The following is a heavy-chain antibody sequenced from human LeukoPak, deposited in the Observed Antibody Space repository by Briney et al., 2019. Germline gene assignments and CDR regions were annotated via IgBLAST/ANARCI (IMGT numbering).Heavy chain of an antibody. CDR3: AKDWVTMVRGVIIPPTSNYFDY. J-gene: IGHJ4*02. CDR2: ISSSGITI. V-gene: IGHV3-11*01. Sequence: PGGSLRLSCAASGFTFSDYYMTWIRQAPGKGLEWVSYISSSGITIYYADSVKGRFTIYRDNSKNTLYLQMNSLRAEDTAVYYCAKDWVTMVRGVIIPPTSNYFDYWGQGTLVTVSS. CDR1: GFTFSDYY. D-gene: IGHD3-10*01.